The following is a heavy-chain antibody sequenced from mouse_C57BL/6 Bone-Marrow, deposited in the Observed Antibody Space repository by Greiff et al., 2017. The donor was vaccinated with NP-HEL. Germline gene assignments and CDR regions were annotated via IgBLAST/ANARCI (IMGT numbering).Heavy chain of an antibody. CDR2: ISSGSSTI. CDR1: GFTFSDYG. Sequence: DVKLVESGGGLVKPGGSLKLSCAASGFTFSDYGMHWVRQAPEKGLEWVAYISSGSSTIYYADTVKGRFTISRDNAKNTLFLQMTSLRSEDTAMYYCARHEGYYAMDYWGQGTSVTVSS. CDR3: ARHEGYYAMDY. V-gene: IGHV5-17*01. J-gene: IGHJ4*01.